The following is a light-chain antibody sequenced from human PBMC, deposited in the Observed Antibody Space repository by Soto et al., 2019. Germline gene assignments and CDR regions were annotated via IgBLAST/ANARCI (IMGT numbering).Light chain of an antibody. CDR1: QSINKY. CDR3: QQSSTTPWT. CDR2: AAS. J-gene: IGKJ1*01. Sequence: DIQMTQSPSSLSASVGDRVTITCRASQSINKYLNWYLQRPGKAPTLLIYAASSFRSGVPSRFSGRGSGTDFTLTINSLQPEDFATYYCQQSSTTPWTFGRGTKVDIK. V-gene: IGKV1-39*01.